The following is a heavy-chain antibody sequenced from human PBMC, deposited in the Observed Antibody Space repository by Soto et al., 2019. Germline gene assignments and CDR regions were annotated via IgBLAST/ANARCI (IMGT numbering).Heavy chain of an antibody. V-gene: IGHV1-18*01. CDR1: GYTFGHFY. CDR3: AREEPSGTWKFDY. D-gene: IGHD1-26*01. J-gene: IGHJ4*02. CDR2: ISPHNRNT. Sequence: ASVKVSCKASGYTFGHFYITWVRQAPGQGLEWMGAISPHNRNTNYAEKFRGRVTMTTDTSANTTYMEVTSLKSEDTAIYFCAREEPSGTWKFDYWGQGTLVTVSS.